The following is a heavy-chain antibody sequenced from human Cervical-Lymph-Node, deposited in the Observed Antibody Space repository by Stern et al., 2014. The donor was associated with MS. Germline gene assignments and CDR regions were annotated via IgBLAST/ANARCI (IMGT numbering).Heavy chain of an antibody. J-gene: IGHJ6*02. Sequence: VQLVESGAEVKKPGASVKVSCKASGYTFTSFGIYWVRRAHGQGLEWMGWISGNNGGTNYPQKFQGRVIMTGDTSTGTAYMDLSNLRSDDTAMYYCARGPYCSSSSCYTNGYYFYGLDVWGQGTTVTVSS. CDR3: ARGPYCSSSSCYTNGYYFYGLDV. D-gene: IGHD2-2*02. V-gene: IGHV1-18*01. CDR1: GYTFTSFG. CDR2: ISGNNGGT.